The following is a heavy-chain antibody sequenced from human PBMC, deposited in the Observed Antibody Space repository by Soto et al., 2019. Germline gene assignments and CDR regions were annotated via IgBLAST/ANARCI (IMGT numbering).Heavy chain of an antibody. CDR1: GHTFTSYD. D-gene: IGHD3-9*01. J-gene: IGHJ6*03. Sequence: ASVKVSCKASGHTFTSYDINWVRQATGQGLEWMGWMNPNSGNTGYAQKFQGRVTMTRNTSISTAYMELSSLRSEDTAVYYCARGRSTYYDILTGYYYYYYYYMDVWGKGTTVTVSS. V-gene: IGHV1-8*01. CDR2: MNPNSGNT. CDR3: ARGRSTYYDILTGYYYYYYYYMDV.